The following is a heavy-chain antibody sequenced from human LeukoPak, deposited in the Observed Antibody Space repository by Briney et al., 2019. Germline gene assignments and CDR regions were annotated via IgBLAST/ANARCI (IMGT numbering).Heavy chain of an antibody. Sequence: ASVKVSCMASGYTFTGYYMHWVRQAPGQGLEWMGWINPNSGGTNYAQKFQGRVAMTRDTSISTAYMELSRLRSDDTAVYYCARDRVSIAARRNYYYYMDVWGKGTTVTVSS. V-gene: IGHV1-2*02. CDR2: INPNSGGT. CDR3: ARDRVSIAARRNYYYYMDV. D-gene: IGHD6-6*01. CDR1: GYTFTGYY. J-gene: IGHJ6*03.